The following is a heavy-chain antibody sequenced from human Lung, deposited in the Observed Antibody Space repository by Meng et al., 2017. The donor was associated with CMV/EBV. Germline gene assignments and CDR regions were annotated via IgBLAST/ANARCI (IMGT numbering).Heavy chain of an antibody. V-gene: IGHV1-2*02. D-gene: IGHD3-22*01. CDR1: GYTFTDYY. Sequence: SXXVSXMAFGYTFTDYYIHWVRQAPGQGLEWMGWINPNSGVTNYEEEFQGRVFMTRDMSIRAAYMELSGLRSDDTTAFYCAREASDNSGFYYVFDYLGQGTMVTVSS. CDR2: INPNSGVT. CDR3: AREASDNSGFYYVFDY. J-gene: IGHJ4*02.